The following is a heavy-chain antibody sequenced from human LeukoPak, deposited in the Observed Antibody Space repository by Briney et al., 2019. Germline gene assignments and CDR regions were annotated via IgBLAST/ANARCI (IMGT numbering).Heavy chain of an antibody. CDR2: INHSGST. CDR1: GGSFSGYY. CDR3: AREASFWYFDL. Sequence: SETLSLTCAVYGGSFSGYYWSWLRQPPGKGLEWIGEINHSGSTNYNPSLKSRVTISVDTSKNQFSLKLSSVTAADTAVYYCAREASFWYFDLWGWGTLVTVSS. V-gene: IGHV4-34*01. J-gene: IGHJ2*01.